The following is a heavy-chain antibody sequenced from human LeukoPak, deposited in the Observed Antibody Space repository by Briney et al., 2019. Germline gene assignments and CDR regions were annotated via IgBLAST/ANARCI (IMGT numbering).Heavy chain of an antibody. CDR2: ISGSGGAT. CDR1: GFTFSSYA. V-gene: IGHV3-23*01. D-gene: IGHD2-21*02. Sequence: GGSLRLSCAASGFTFSSYAMSWVRQAPGKGLEWVSDISGSGGATYYADSVKGRFTVSRDNSKNTLYVQMNSLRAEDTAVYYCAKTVVTAIRGGFDYWGRGTLVTVSS. CDR3: AKTVVTAIRGGFDY. J-gene: IGHJ4*02.